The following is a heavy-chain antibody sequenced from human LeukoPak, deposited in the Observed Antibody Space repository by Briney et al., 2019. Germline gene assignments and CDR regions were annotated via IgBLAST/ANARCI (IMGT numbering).Heavy chain of an antibody. CDR2: IKNDGSST. CDR1: GFTFSSYW. V-gene: IGHV3-74*01. D-gene: IGHD6-13*01. Sequence: GGSLRLSRAASGFTFSSYWMHWVRQAPGKGLVWVSRIKNDGSSTTYADSVKGRFTISRDNAKNTVYLQMNSLRAEDTAVYYCAKELTTSSGYLHYFDYWGQGTLVTVSS. J-gene: IGHJ4*02. CDR3: AKELTTSSGYLHYFDY.